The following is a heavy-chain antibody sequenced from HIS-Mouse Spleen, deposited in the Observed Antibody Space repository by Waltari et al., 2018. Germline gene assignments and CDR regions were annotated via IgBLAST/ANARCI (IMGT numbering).Heavy chain of an antibody. D-gene: IGHD6-19*01. CDR1: GYTFTAYY. CDR2: MNPNSGGT. Sequence: QVQLVQSGAEVKKPGASVKVSCKASGYTFTAYYMHWVRQAPGQGLEWMGWMNPNSGGTKDAQKFQGRVTMTRDTSISTAYMELSRLRSDDTAVYYCARAAIGWTPRADPWGQGTLVTVSS. J-gene: IGHJ5*02. V-gene: IGHV1-2*02. CDR3: ARAAIGWTPRADP.